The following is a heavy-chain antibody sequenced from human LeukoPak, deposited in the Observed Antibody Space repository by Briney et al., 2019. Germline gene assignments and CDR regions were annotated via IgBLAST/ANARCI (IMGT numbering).Heavy chain of an antibody. J-gene: IGHJ5*02. CDR3: ARPMDYYDSSGYP. V-gene: IGHV3-7*01. CDR2: IKQDGSEK. D-gene: IGHD3-22*01. Sequence: GGSLRLSCAASGFIFSSHWMTWVRQAPEKGLEWVAIIKQDGSEKYYADSVKGRFTISRDNSKNTLYLQMNSLRAEDTAVYYCARPMDYYDSSGYPWGQGTLVTVSS. CDR1: GFIFSSHW.